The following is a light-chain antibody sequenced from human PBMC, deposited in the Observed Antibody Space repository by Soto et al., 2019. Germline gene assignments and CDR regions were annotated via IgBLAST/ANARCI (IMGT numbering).Light chain of an antibody. V-gene: IGKV3-11*01. CDR1: QSISSY. CDR3: QQRSSWPLT. J-gene: IGKJ2*01. CDR2: DAD. Sequence: EIVLTQSPVVLSLSPGERAALSCRASQSISSYLAWYQQKPGQAPRLLIYDADTRATGIPARFSGSGSGTDFTLTISSLEPEDFAVYYCQQRSSWPLTFGQGTKLEV.